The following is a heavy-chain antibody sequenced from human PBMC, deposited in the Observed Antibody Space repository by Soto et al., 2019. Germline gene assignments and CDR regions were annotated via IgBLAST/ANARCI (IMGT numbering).Heavy chain of an antibody. Sequence: PSETLSLTCAVYGGFVSSGSYYWSWIRQPPGKGLEWIGEMSHSGGTHFNPSLKSRVTISEDTSKKQFSLKMSSVTAADTAVYYCARDGMDCSGGSCFDYWGQGTLVTVSS. J-gene: IGHJ4*02. CDR3: ARDGMDCSGGSCFDY. CDR2: MSHSGGT. D-gene: IGHD2-15*01. CDR1: GGFVSSGSYY. V-gene: IGHV4-61*01.